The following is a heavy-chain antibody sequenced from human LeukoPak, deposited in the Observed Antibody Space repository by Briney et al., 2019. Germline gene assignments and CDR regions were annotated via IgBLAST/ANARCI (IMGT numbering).Heavy chain of an antibody. CDR1: GGSISSEIR. V-gene: IGHV4/OR15-8*01. CDR2: IYHGGII. J-gene: IGHJ4*02. Sequence: SETLSLTCGVSGGSISSEIRWSWVRQPPGKGLEWIGEIYHGGIINYSPSLKSRVTISVDKSKNQFSLNLRSVTAADTAMYYCTAQGGWYVDYWGQGTLVTVSS. CDR3: TAQGGWYVDY. D-gene: IGHD6-19*01.